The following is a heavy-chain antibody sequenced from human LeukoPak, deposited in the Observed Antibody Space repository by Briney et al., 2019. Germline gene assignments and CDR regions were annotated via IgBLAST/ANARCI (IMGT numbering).Heavy chain of an antibody. CDR1: GGSISSGSYY. CDR3: ARTGSSGWYFLDY. V-gene: IGHV4-39*07. Sequence: SETLSLTCTVSGGSISSGSYYWGWIRQPPGKGLEWIGSIYYSGSTYYNPSLKSRVTISVDTSKNQFSLKLSSVTAADTAVYYCARTGSSGWYFLDYWGQGTLVTVSS. CDR2: IYYSGST. D-gene: IGHD6-19*01. J-gene: IGHJ4*02.